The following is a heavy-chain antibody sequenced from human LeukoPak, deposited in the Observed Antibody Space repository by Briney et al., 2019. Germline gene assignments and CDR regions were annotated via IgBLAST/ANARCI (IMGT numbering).Heavy chain of an antibody. J-gene: IGHJ3*02. Sequence: SETLSLTCAVYGGSFSGYYWSWIRQPPGKGLEWIGYIYYSGSTNYNPSLKSRVTMSVDTSKNQFSLKLSSVTAADTAVYYCATYGGNSELAFDIWGQGTMVTVSS. CDR3: ATYGGNSELAFDI. D-gene: IGHD4-23*01. CDR1: GGSFSGYY. CDR2: IYYSGST. V-gene: IGHV4-59*12.